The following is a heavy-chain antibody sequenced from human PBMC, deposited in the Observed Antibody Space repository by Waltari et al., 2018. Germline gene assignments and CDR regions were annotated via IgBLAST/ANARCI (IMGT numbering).Heavy chain of an antibody. Sequence: QVQLVQSGAEMKQPGASVKASFTASGYPFTGHLRPCRGQAPGQGLEWMGWINPNSGDTKYAQKFQGRVTMTRDTSISTAYMELSRLTSDDTAVYYCARGPATADFDYWGQGTLVTVSS. CDR1: GYPFTGHL. CDR3: ARGPATADFDY. D-gene: IGHD2-2*01. CDR2: INPNSGDT. V-gene: IGHV1-2*02. J-gene: IGHJ4*02.